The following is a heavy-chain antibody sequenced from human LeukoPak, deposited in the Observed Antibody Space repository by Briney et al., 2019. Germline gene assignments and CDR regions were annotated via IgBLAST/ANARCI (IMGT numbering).Heavy chain of an antibody. CDR1: GFTFSNAW. Sequence: GGSLRLSCVASGFTFSNAWMNWVRQAPGKGLEWVGRTKSNSDGGTADYAAPVKGNFTISRDDSKNTLDLQMNSLKSEDTAVYYCTAGGGVYDYVSLHWGQGTLVSVSS. V-gene: IGHV3-15*01. D-gene: IGHD3-16*01. CDR3: TAGGGVYDYVSLH. J-gene: IGHJ1*01. CDR2: TKSNSDGGTA.